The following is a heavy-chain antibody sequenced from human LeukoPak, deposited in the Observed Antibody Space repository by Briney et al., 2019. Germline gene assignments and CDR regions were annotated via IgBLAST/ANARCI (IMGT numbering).Heavy chain of an antibody. J-gene: IGHJ4*02. D-gene: IGHD3-3*01. V-gene: IGHV4-34*01. Sequence: KPSETLSLTCAVYGGSFSGYYWSWIRQPPGKGLEWIGEINHSGSTNYNPSLKSRVTISVDTSKNQFSLKLSSVIAADTAVYYCAREVRRTYYDFWSGYLFGYFDYWGQGTLVTVSS. CDR3: AREVRRTYYDFWSGYLFGYFDY. CDR1: GGSFSGYY. CDR2: INHSGST.